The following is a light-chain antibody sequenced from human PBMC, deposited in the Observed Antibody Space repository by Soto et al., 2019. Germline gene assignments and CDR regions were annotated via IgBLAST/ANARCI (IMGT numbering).Light chain of an antibody. CDR3: QQYGSSGT. CDR2: GAS. J-gene: IGKJ5*01. V-gene: IGKV3-20*01. Sequence: TQSPSTLPASAGDRVTITCRASQSVSNNYLAWYQQKPGQAPRLLIYGASNRATGIPDRFSGSGSGTDFTLTISRLEPEDFAVYYCQQYGSSGTFGQGTRLEIK. CDR1: QSVSNNY.